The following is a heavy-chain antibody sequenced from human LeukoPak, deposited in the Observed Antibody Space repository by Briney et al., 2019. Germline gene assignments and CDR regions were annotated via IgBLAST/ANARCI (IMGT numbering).Heavy chain of an antibody. Sequence: ASVKVSCKASGGTFSSYAISWVRQAPGQGREWMGRIIPIFGTANYAQKFQGRVTITTDESTSTAYMELSSLRSEDTAVYYCARDMAVAETGSDYWGQGTLVTVSS. D-gene: IGHD6-19*01. CDR2: IIPIFGTA. V-gene: IGHV1-69*05. CDR1: GGTFSSYA. J-gene: IGHJ4*02. CDR3: ARDMAVAETGSDY.